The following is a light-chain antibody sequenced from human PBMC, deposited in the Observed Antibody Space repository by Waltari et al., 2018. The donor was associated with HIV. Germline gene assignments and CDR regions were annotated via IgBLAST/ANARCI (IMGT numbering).Light chain of an antibody. CDR1: SSDVGGYNY. J-gene: IGLJ2*01. CDR2: EVS. Sequence: QSALTQPPSASGSPGQSVTISCTGTSSDVGGYNYVSWYQQHPGKAPKLMIYEVSKRPSGVPDRFAASKSGNTASLTVSGLQAEDEADYYCSSYAGSNNLLFGGGTKLTGL. CDR3: SSYAGSNNLL. V-gene: IGLV2-8*01.